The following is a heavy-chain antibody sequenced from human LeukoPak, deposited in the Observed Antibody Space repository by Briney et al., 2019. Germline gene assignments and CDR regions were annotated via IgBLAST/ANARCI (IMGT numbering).Heavy chain of an antibody. Sequence: SETLSLTRAVYGGSFSGNYWSWIRQSPGKGLEWIGEINHSGSTSYNPTLKSRVTISVDTSKNQFSLKLSSVTAADTAVYYCARKQWVPYYFDYWGQGTLVTVSS. J-gene: IGHJ4*02. CDR2: INHSGST. CDR1: GGSFSGNY. V-gene: IGHV4-34*01. D-gene: IGHD6-19*01. CDR3: ARKQWVPYYFDY.